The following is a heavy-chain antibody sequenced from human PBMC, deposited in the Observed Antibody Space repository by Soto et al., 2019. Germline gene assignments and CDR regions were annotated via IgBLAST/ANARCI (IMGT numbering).Heavy chain of an antibody. Sequence: GESLKTSCNGPGYRFSSYWIALVRPMPGKGLEWMGIIYPGDSDTKYSPSFQGQVTFSADKSTSNAYLQWSSLKAWDRAMYYCARQGSNGAYYYYGMDVWGQGTTVTVSS. CDR1: GYRFSSYW. CDR2: IYPGDSDT. CDR3: ARQGSNGAYYYYGMDV. V-gene: IGHV5-51*01. D-gene: IGHD2-8*01. J-gene: IGHJ6*02.